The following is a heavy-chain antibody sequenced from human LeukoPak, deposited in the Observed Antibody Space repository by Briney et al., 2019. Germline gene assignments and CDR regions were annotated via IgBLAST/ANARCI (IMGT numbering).Heavy chain of an antibody. CDR3: AGRRVLDASFDY. D-gene: IGHD3-16*01. Sequence: GGSLRLSCAASGFTVGNNYMSWVRQAPGKGLAWVSVIYSGDNTYYVEFVKGRFTISRDNSKNTLFLQMNRLRAEDTALYYCAGRRVLDASFDYWGQGTLVTVSS. V-gene: IGHV3-66*02. CDR1: GFTVGNNY. J-gene: IGHJ4*02. CDR2: IYSGDNT.